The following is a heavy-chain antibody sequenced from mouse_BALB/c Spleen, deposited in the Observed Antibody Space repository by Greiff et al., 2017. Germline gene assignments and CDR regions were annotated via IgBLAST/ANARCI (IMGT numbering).Heavy chain of an antibody. Sequence: VKLVESGPGLVAPSQSLSITCTVSGFSLTSYGVHWVRQPPGKGLEWLGVIWAGGSTNYNSALMSRLSISKDNSKSQVFLKMNSLQTDDTAMYYCARGGTTPYYYAMDYWGQGTSVTVSS. CDR1: GFSLTSYG. D-gene: IGHD1-1*01. V-gene: IGHV2-9*02. CDR3: ARGGTTPYYYAMDY. CDR2: IWAGGST. J-gene: IGHJ4*01.